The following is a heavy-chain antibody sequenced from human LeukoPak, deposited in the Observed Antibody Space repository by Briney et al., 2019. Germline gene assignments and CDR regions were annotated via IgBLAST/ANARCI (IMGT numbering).Heavy chain of an antibody. D-gene: IGHD6-19*01. Sequence: ASVTVSCKTSGYTFTAYYIHWVRQAPGQGLEWMGRINPNSGGTNYAQKFQGRVTMTRDTSISTAYMELSWLRSDDTAVYYCAKSWGKAVAGTPPDYWGQGTLVTVSS. CDR1: GYTFTAYY. V-gene: IGHV1-2*06. J-gene: IGHJ4*02. CDR2: INPNSGGT. CDR3: AKSWGKAVAGTPPDY.